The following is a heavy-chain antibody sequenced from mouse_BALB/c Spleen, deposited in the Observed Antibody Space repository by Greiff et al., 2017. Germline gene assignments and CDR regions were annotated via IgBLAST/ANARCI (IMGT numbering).Heavy chain of an antibody. CDR3: ARDYSYGAWFAY. CDR2: ISYSGST. D-gene: IGHD1-1*01. J-gene: IGHJ3*01. V-gene: IGHV3-2*02. Sequence: EVKVEESGPGLVKPSQSLSLTCTVTGYSITSDYAWNWIRQFPGNKLEWMGYISYSGSTSYNPSLKSRISITRDTSKNQFFLQLNSVTTEDTATYYCARDYSYGAWFAYWGQGTLVTVSA. CDR1: GYSITSDYA.